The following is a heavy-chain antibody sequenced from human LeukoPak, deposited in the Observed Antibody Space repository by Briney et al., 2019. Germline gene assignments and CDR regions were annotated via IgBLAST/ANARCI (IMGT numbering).Heavy chain of an antibody. CDR2: VNSDGSAP. J-gene: IGHJ4*02. CDR3: VTGIQLWPPTSIDY. CDR1: GFIFSDYW. D-gene: IGHD5-18*01. V-gene: IGHV3-74*03. Sequence: GGSLRLSCAASGFIFSDYWMHWVRHTPEKGLMWVSKVNSDGSAPQYAESVKGRFTISRDNSKNTLYLQMNSLRAEDTAVYYCVTGIQLWPPTSIDYWGQGTLVTVSS.